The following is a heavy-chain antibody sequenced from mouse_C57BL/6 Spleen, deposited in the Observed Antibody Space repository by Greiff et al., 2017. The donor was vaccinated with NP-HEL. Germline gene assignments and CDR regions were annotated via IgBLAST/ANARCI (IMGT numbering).Heavy chain of an antibody. CDR2: IYPRSGNT. V-gene: IGHV1-81*01. CDR1: GYTFTSYG. CDR3: ARGAWFAY. J-gene: IGHJ3*01. Sequence: QVHVKQSGAELARPGASVKLSCKASGYTFTSYGISWVKQRTGQGLEWIGEIYPRSGNTYYNEKFKGKATLTADKSSSTAYMELRRLTSEDSAVYVCARGAWFAYWGQGTLVTVSA.